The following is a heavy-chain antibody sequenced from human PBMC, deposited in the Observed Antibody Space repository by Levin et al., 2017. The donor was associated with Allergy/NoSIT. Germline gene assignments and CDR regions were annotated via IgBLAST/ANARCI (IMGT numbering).Heavy chain of an antibody. J-gene: IGHJ4*02. V-gene: IGHV3-23*01. CDR1: GLTFSTYA. D-gene: IGHD1-26*01. Sequence: GESLKISCVVSGLTFSTYAMSWVRQTPGKGLEWVSTIGSGGKTYYADSANGRFTVSRDNSLNTVYLHLNSLRVDDTAVYYCASRYYYLIDWGQGTLVTVSS. CDR2: IGSGGKT. CDR3: ASRYYYLID.